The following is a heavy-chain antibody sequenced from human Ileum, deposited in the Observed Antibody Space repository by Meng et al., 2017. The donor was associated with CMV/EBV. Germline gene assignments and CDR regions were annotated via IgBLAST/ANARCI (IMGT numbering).Heavy chain of an antibody. Sequence: GGSLGLSCVASGFTFHTYAMHWVRQAPGKGLEWVAVISYAGTNIKYSDSVKGRFTISRDNSKNTVYLQLNSLSVEDTAVYFCARTQGNSDSPRAYFDSWGQGTLVTVSS. V-gene: IGHV3-30*14. CDR1: GFTFHTYA. J-gene: IGHJ4*02. CDR2: ISYAGTNI. CDR3: ARTQGNSDSPRAYFDS. D-gene: IGHD3-3*01.